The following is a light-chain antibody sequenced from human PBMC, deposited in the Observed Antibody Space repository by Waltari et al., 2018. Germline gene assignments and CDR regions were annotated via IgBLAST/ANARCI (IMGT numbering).Light chain of an antibody. J-gene: IGKJ4*01. CDR2: WAS. CDR3: QQYYSTLT. Sequence: DIVMTQSPDSLAVSLGERATINCKSSQTVLYSSNNKNYLAWYQQKPGQSPKRLIYWASTRESGVPDRFRGSGSGTDFTLTISSLQAEDVAVYYCQQYYSTLTFGGGTKVEIK. CDR1: QTVLYSSNNKNY. V-gene: IGKV4-1*01.